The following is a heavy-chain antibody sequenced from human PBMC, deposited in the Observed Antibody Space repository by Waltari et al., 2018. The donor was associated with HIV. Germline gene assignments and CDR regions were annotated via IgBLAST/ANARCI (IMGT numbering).Heavy chain of an antibody. CDR2: ISSSGSTI. CDR1: GFTFSSYE. J-gene: IGHJ3*02. D-gene: IGHD3-10*01. CDR3: ARAFMIRGTGAFDI. Sequence: EVQVVESGGGLVQTGGSLRLSCAASGFTFSSYEMNWVRQAPGKGLELVSYISSSGSTIYFADSVKGRFTMSRDNAKNSLYLLMNSLRAEDTAVYYCARAFMIRGTGAFDIWGQGTMVTVSS. V-gene: IGHV3-48*03.